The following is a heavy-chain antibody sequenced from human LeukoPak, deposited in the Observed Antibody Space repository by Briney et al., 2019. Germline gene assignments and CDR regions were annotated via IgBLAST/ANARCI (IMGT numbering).Heavy chain of an antibody. Sequence: SETLSLTCTVSGGSISSSSYYWGWIRQPPGKGLEWIGSIYYSGSTYYNPSLKSRVTISVDTSKNQFSLKLSSVTAADTAVYYWAITLFVWGFDPWGQGTLVTVSS. J-gene: IGHJ5*02. CDR2: IYYSGST. V-gene: IGHV4-39*01. CDR1: GGSISSSSYY. D-gene: IGHD3-9*01. CDR3: AITLFVWGFDP.